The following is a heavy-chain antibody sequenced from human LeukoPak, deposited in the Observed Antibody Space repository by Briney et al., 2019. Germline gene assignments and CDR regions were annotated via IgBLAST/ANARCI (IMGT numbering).Heavy chain of an antibody. CDR1: GFTFSSYE. V-gene: IGHV3-23*01. CDR3: AKDLAPEAEYYFDY. J-gene: IGHJ4*02. CDR2: ISGSGGST. Sequence: PGGSLRLSCAASGFTFSSYEMNWVRQAPGKGLEWVSAISGSGGSTYYADSVKGRFTISRDNSKNTLYLQMNSLRAEDTAAYYCAKDLAPEAEYYFDYWGQGTLVTVSS.